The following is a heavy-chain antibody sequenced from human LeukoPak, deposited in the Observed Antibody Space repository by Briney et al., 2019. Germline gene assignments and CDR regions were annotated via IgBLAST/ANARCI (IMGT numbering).Heavy chain of an antibody. V-gene: IGHV3-21*01. Sequence: GGSLRLSCAASGFTFSSYSMNWVRQAPGKGLEWVSSISSSSYIYYTDSVTGRFTISRDNAKNSLYLQMNSLRAEDTAVYYCARGTFDGFDPWGQGTLVTVSS. D-gene: IGHD3-16*01. J-gene: IGHJ5*02. CDR3: ARGTFDGFDP. CDR1: GFTFSSYS. CDR2: ISSSSYI.